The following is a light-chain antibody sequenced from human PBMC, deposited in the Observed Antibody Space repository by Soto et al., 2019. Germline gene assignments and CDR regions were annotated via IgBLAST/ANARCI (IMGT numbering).Light chain of an antibody. V-gene: IGLV1-44*01. CDR3: AAWDDILNGYV. Sequence: VLTQPPSASGTPGQRVTISCSGSSSNIESNTVTWYQQLPGTAPKLVIYSNYDRPSGVPDRFSGSTSGTSASLVIRGLQSEDEADYYCAAWDDILNGYVFGGGTRSPS. J-gene: IGLJ1*01. CDR1: SSNIESNT. CDR2: SNY.